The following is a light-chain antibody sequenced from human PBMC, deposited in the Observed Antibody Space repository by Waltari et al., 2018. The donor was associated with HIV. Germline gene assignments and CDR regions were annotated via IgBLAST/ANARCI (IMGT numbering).Light chain of an antibody. CDR1: SSDVGGYNY. CDR2: DVR. V-gene: IGLV2-14*03. Sequence: QSALTQPASVSGSPGQSITISCTGTSSDVGGYNYVSWYQQHPGNAPKLMIYDVRTRPTVVSKRFSGSKSGNTASRTISGLQADDESDYYCSSYTSSSTLNFGGGTKLTVL. J-gene: IGLJ2*01. CDR3: SSYTSSSTLN.